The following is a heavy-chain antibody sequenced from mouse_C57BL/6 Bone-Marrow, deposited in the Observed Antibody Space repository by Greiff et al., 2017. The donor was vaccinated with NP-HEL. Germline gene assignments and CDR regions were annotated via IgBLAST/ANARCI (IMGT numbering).Heavy chain of an antibody. J-gene: IGHJ4*01. V-gene: IGHV1-63*01. CDR1: GYTFTNYW. Sequence: QVQLQQSGAELVRPGTSVKMSCKASGYTFTNYWIGWAKQRPGHGLEWIGDIYPGGGYTNYNEKFKGKATLTADKSSSTAYMQFSSLTSEDSAIYYCASIYYDYDGYAMDYWGQGTSVTVSS. CDR2: IYPGGGYT. D-gene: IGHD2-4*01. CDR3: ASIYYDYDGYAMDY.